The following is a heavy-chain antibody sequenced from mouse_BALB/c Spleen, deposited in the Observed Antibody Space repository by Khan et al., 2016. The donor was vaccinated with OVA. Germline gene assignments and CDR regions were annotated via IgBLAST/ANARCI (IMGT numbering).Heavy chain of an antibody. CDR3: GRTPGYYGSKYFDY. CDR1: GFTFSNYG. CDR2: ISSGGSYT. D-gene: IGHD1-1*01. Sequence: EVELVESGGGLVKPGGSLKFSCAAAGFTFSNYGMSWVRQTPEKRLEWVATISSGGSYTYYPDSVKGRFTISRDNANNTLYLQMSSLRSEDTAMYYCGRTPGYYGSKYFDYWGQGTTLTVSS. V-gene: IGHV5-9-3*01. J-gene: IGHJ2*01.